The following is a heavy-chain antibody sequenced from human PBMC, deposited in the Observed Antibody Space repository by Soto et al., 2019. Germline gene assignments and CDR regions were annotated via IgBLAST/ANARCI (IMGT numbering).Heavy chain of an antibody. CDR3: ARRHNWYYETVFDY. V-gene: IGHV3-33*01. CDR2: IWYDGSNK. J-gene: IGHJ4*02. CDR1: GFTFSSYG. D-gene: IGHD1-7*01. Sequence: QVQLVESGGGVVQPGRSLRLSCAASGFTFSSYGMHWVRQAPGKGLEWVAVIWYDGSNKYYADSVKGRFTISRDNSKNTLYLQMNSLRAEDTAVYYCARRHNWYYETVFDYWGQGTLVTVSS.